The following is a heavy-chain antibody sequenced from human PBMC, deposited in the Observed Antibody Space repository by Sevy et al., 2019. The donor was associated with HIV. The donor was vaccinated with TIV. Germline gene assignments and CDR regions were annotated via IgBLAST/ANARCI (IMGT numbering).Heavy chain of an antibody. CDR2: IKSKTDGGTT. J-gene: IGHJ6*03. CDR3: TTDLSWYYSGSGTNRLLRPGRYYMDV. D-gene: IGHD3-10*01. CDR1: GFTFSNAW. Sequence: GGSLRLSCAASGFTFSNAWMSWVRQAPGKGLEWVGRIKSKTDGGTTDNAAPVKGRFTISRDDSKNTLYLQMNSLKTEDTAVYYCTTDLSWYYSGSGTNRLLRPGRYYMDVWGKGTTVTVSS. V-gene: IGHV3-15*01.